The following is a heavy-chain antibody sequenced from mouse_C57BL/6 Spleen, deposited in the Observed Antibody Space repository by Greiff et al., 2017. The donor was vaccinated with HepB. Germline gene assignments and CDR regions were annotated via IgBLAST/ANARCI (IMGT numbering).Heavy chain of an antibody. CDR2: INPNNGGT. D-gene: IGHD3-1*01. Sequence: VQLQQSGPELVKPGASVKISCKASGYTFTDYYMNWVKQSHGKSLEWIGDINPNNGGTSYNQKFKGKATLTVDKSSSTAYMELRSLTSEDSAVYYCARPGATWDAMDYWGQGTSVTVSS. CDR1: GYTFTDYY. V-gene: IGHV1-26*01. J-gene: IGHJ4*01. CDR3: ARPGATWDAMDY.